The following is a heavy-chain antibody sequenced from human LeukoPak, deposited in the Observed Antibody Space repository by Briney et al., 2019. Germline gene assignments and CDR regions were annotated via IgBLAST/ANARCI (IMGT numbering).Heavy chain of an antibody. V-gene: IGHV1-58*02. CDR1: GYTFTSYD. Sequence: GASVKVSCKASGYTFTSYDINWVRQATGQGLEWIGWIVVGSGNTNYAQKFQERVTITRDMSTSTAYMELSSLRSEDTAVYYCAARGYSSGWPDLWGQGTTVTVSS. CDR3: AARGYSSGWPDL. CDR2: IVVGSGNT. J-gene: IGHJ6*02. D-gene: IGHD6-19*01.